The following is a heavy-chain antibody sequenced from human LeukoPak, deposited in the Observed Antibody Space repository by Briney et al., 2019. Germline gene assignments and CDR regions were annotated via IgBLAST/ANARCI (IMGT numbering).Heavy chain of an antibody. Sequence: GGSLRLSCAASGFTFSGYWMHWVRQAPGKGPVWVSRINSDGITTSYADSVKGRFTISRDNAKSTLYLQMNSLRAEDTAVYYCTRDKAADYGLFDYWGQGTLVTVSS. CDR3: TRDKAADYGLFDY. D-gene: IGHD3-16*01. CDR1: GFTFSGYW. J-gene: IGHJ4*02. V-gene: IGHV3-74*01. CDR2: INSDGITT.